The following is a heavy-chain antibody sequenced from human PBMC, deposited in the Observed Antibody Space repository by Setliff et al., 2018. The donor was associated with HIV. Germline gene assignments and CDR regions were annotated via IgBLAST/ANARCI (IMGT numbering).Heavy chain of an antibody. V-gene: IGHV4-38-2*01. D-gene: IGHD3-22*01. J-gene: IGHJ4*02. CDR1: GYSISSGYY. Sequence: SETLSLTCAVSGYSISSGYYWGWIRQPPGKGLEWIGCIYQSGSTYYNVSLKSRVIISVDTSKNQFSLKLNSVTAADTAVYYCARVGYYDSSFDYWGQGTLVTVSS. CDR3: ARVGYYDSSFDY. CDR2: IYQSGST.